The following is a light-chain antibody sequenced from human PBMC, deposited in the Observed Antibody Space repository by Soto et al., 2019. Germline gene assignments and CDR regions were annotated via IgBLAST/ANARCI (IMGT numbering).Light chain of an antibody. CDR2: GAS. CDR3: QQYGSSHPYT. CDR1: QSVSSSY. V-gene: IGKV3-20*01. Sequence: ESVLTQSPGTLSLSHGEIATLSCRASQSVSSSYLAWYQQKPGQAPRLLIYGASSRATGIPDRFSCSGSGTDFTLTISRLEPEDFAVYYCQQYGSSHPYTFGQGTYGEIK. J-gene: IGKJ2*01.